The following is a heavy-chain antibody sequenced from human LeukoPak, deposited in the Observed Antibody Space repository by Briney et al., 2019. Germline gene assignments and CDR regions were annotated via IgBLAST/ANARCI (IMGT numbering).Heavy chain of an antibody. CDR2: IYSGGST. CDR1: GITVSSNY. CDR3: ASGSGSYRTPYYYMDV. D-gene: IGHD3-10*01. J-gene: IGHJ6*03. Sequence: LTGGSLRLSCVASGITVSSNYMSWVRQAPGKGLEWVSVIYSGGSTYYADSVKGRFTISRDNSKNTLYLQMNSLRAEDTAVYYCASGSGSYRTPYYYMDVWGTGTTVTVSS. V-gene: IGHV3-53*01.